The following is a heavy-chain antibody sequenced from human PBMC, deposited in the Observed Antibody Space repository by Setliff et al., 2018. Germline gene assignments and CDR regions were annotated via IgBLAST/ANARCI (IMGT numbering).Heavy chain of an antibody. Sequence: ASVKVSCKTSGYTFTVFGISWVRQAPGQGLEWMGWISPYYGNTNYAQQFQGRVTMTTDTSTTTAYMELTSLTSDDTALYYCVRGQGPRTVVAIPFDHWGQGTLVTVSS. V-gene: IGHV1-18*01. CDR3: VRGQGPRTVVAIPFDH. J-gene: IGHJ4*02. D-gene: IGHD3-22*01. CDR1: GYTFTVFG. CDR2: ISPYYGNT.